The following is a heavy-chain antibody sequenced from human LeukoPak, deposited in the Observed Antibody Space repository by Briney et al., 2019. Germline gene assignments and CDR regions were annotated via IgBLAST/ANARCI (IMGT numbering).Heavy chain of an antibody. CDR2: IIPIFGTA. CDR1: GGTFSNYA. D-gene: IGHD3-3*01. CDR3: AREGVTIQYYYYGMDV. Sequence: GSSVKVSCKASGGTFSNYAINWVRQAPGQGLEWMGGIIPIFGTANYAQKLQGRVTIIADKSTSTVYMELNSLKSEDTAVYYCAREGVTIQYYYYGMDVWGQGTTVTVSS. J-gene: IGHJ6*02. V-gene: IGHV1-69*06.